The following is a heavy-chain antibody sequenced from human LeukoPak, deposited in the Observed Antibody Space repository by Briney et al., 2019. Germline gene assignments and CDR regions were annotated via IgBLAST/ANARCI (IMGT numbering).Heavy chain of an antibody. V-gene: IGHV4-4*02. Sequence: SETLSLTCAVSGGSISSSNWWSWVRQPPGKGLEWIGYIYYSGSTNYNPSLKSRVTISVDTSKNQFSLKLSSVTAADTAVYYCARERPHYGDRKFDAFDIWGQGTMVTVSS. CDR2: IYYSGST. CDR1: GGSISSSNW. D-gene: IGHD4-17*01. CDR3: ARERPHYGDRKFDAFDI. J-gene: IGHJ3*02.